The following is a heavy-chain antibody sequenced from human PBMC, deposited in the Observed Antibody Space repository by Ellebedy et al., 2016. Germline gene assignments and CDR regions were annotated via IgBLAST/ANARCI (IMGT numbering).Heavy chain of an antibody. V-gene: IGHV4-59*01. CDR2: IYYSGST. CDR3: ARGPIWFGELAFDI. D-gene: IGHD3-10*01. Sequence: SETLSLXCTVSGGSISSYYWSWIRQPPGKGLEWIGYIYYSGSTNYNPSLKSRVTISVDTSKNQFSLKLSSVTAADTAVYYCARGPIWFGELAFDIWGQGTMVTVSS. CDR1: GGSISSYY. J-gene: IGHJ3*02.